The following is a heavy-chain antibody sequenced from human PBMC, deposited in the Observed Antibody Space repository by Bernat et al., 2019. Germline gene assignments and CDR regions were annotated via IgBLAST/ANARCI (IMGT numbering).Heavy chain of an antibody. CDR1: GFTFSSYA. J-gene: IGHJ4*02. V-gene: IGHV3-23*01. CDR2: ISGSGGST. Sequence: EVQLLESGGGLVQPGGSLRLSCAASGFTFSSYAMSWVRQAPGKGLEWVSAISGSGGSTYYADSVKGRFTITRDNSKNTLYLQMNSLRAEDTAVYYCAKCPIRPTEFDYWGQGTLVTVSS. CDR3: AKCPIRPTEFDY.